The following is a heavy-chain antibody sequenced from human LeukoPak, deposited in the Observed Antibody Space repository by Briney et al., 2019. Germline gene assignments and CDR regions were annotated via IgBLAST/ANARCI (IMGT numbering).Heavy chain of an antibody. Sequence: KSSETLSLTCTVSGGSINSGRYYWRWIRQPAGRGLEWIGHISTSGRTSYSPSLKSRVTISVDTSKNQFSLKMSSVSAADTAVYYCARDRGTWNDDGFDYWGQGTLVTVSS. J-gene: IGHJ4*02. V-gene: IGHV4-61*09. CDR1: GGSINSGRYY. CDR3: ARDRGTWNDDGFDY. D-gene: IGHD1-1*01. CDR2: ISTSGRT.